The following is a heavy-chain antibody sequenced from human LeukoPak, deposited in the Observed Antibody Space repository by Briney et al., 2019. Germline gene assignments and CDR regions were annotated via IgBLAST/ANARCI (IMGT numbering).Heavy chain of an antibody. D-gene: IGHD1-26*01. CDR1: GGSLNTYF. CDR2: IHYSGST. Sequence: SETLSLTCTVSGGSLNTYFWSWIRQPPGKGLEWIGHIHYSGSTTYNPSLKSRVTISVDVSKNQFSLKLSSVTAADTAVYYCARHKTGGTYPLDYWGQGTLVTVSS. J-gene: IGHJ4*02. CDR3: ARHKTGGTYPLDY. V-gene: IGHV4-59*08.